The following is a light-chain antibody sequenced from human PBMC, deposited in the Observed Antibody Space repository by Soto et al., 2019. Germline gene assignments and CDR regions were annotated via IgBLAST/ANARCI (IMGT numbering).Light chain of an antibody. CDR3: QQYNSWPTIT. V-gene: IGKV3-15*01. CDR1: ESVSRN. J-gene: IGKJ5*01. Sequence: EVVMTQSPATLSVSPGERATLSCRASESVSRNLAWYQQKPGQAHRLLIYDASTRATGIPDRFSGGGSGAEFTLTISSLQSEDFVVYYCQQYNSWPTITFGQGTRLEIK. CDR2: DAS.